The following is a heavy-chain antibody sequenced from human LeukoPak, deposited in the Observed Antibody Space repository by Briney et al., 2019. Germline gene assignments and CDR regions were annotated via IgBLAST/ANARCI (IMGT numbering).Heavy chain of an antibody. V-gene: IGHV3-21*01. CDR3: ARVSLYYGSSGYYVLDAFDI. Sequence: GGSLRLSCAASGFTFSSYTMNWVRQAPGKGLEWVSSISSSSSYIYYVGSVRGRFTISRDNAKNSLYLQMNSLRAADTAVYYCARVSLYYGSSGYYVLDAFDIWGQGTMVTVSS. CDR2: ISSSSSYI. CDR1: GFTFSSYT. D-gene: IGHD3-22*01. J-gene: IGHJ3*02.